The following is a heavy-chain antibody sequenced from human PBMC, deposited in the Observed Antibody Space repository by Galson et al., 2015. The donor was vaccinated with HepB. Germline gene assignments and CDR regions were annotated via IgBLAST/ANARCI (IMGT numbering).Heavy chain of an antibody. CDR3: TTRSPPYFDWYS. CDR1: GFTFSNAW. Sequence: SLRLSCAASGFTFSNAWMSWVRQAPGKGLEWVGRIKSKTDGGTTDYAAPVKGRFTISRDDSKNTLYLQMNSLKTEDTAVYYCTTRSPPYFDWYSWGQGTLVTVSS. V-gene: IGHV3-15*01. CDR2: IKSKTDGGTT. D-gene: IGHD3-9*01. J-gene: IGHJ5*02.